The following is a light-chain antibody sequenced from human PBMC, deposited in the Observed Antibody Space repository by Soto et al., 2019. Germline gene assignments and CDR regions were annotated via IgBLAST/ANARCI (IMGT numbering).Light chain of an antibody. CDR3: FSYAGYYTLL. J-gene: IGLJ2*01. V-gene: IGLV2-11*01. CDR1: SSDIGTYNY. Sequence: QSVLTQPRSVSGSPGQSVTISCTGTSSDIGTYNYVSWYQQHPGKAPKLMISDVTKRPSGVPGRFSGSKSGNTASLTISGPQAEDEADYYCFSYAGYYTLLFGGGTKVTVL. CDR2: DVT.